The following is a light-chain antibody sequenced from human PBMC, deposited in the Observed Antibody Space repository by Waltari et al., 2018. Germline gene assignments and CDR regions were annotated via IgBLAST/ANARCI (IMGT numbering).Light chain of an antibody. CDR3: QHYLRLPVT. CDR1: QGVTRT. V-gene: IGKV3-20*01. J-gene: IGKJ1*01. CDR2: GAS. Sequence: EIVLTQSPGTLSLSPGESATLSCRTSQGVTRTLAWYQQKPGQAPRLLIYGASNRATGIPDRFSGSGSGTDFSLTISSREPEEFAVYYCQHYLRLPVTFGQGTKVEVK.